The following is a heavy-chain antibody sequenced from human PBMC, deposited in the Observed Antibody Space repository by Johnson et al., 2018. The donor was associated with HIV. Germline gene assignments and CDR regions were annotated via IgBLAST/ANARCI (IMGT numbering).Heavy chain of an antibody. V-gene: IGHV3-30*04. CDR2: IWNDGSDK. CDR3: AKDQFPAYSNSLFPDAFDI. Sequence: QVQLVESGGGVVQPGRSLRLSCAASGFTFSSYAMHWVRQAPGKGLEWVAVIWNDGSDKYYADSVKGRFIISRDNSKNTLYLQMNSLRAEDTAVYYCAKDQFPAYSNSLFPDAFDIWGQGTMVTVSS. J-gene: IGHJ3*02. D-gene: IGHD6-6*01. CDR1: GFTFSSYA.